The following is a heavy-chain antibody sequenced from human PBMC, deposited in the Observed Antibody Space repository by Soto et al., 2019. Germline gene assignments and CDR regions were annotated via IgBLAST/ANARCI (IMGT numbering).Heavy chain of an antibody. CDR3: ANVDWNYGKDA. Sequence: EVQLLESGGGLVQPGGSLRLSCEVSGLMFRSYAMSWVRQAPGRGLDWVSGINGFGYTPRYADSVMGRFTISRDNSKSTVYLQMNSLRVEDTAIYYCANVDWNYGKDAWGQGTAVIVSS. V-gene: IGHV3-23*01. D-gene: IGHD3-9*01. CDR2: INGFGYTP. CDR1: GLMFRSYA. J-gene: IGHJ6*02.